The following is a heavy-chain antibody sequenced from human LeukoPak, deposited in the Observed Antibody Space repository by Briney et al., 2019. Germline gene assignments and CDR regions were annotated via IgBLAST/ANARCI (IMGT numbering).Heavy chain of an antibody. J-gene: IGHJ4*02. CDR1: GGSFSGYY. D-gene: IGHD7-27*01. V-gene: IGHV4-34*01. CDR3: ARLGQGGRVY. CDR2: INHSGST. Sequence: SETLSLTCAVYGGSFSGYYWSWIRQPPGKGLEWIGEINHSGSTNYNPSLKSRVTISVDTSKNQFSLKLSSVTAADTAVYYCARLGQGGRVYWGQGTLVTVSS.